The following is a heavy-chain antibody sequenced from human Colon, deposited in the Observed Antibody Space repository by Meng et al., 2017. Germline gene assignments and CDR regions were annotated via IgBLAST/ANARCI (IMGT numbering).Heavy chain of an antibody. CDR1: GFRFNNFG. J-gene: IGHJ4*02. CDR2: ITSSGGNT. V-gene: IGHV3-23*01. D-gene: IGHD4-11*01. CDR3: AKESVGTYSLYSFDS. Sequence: GGSLRLSCAASGFRFNNFGMTWVRQGPGKGLECVAAITSSGGNTYYADSVKGRFTISRDNSKNTLYLQMNSLRAEDTAVYYCAKESVGTYSLYSFDSWGRGTLVTVSS.